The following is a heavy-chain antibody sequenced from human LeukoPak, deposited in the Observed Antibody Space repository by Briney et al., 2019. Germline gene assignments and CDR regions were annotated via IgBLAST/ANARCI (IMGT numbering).Heavy chain of an antibody. D-gene: IGHD1-26*01. V-gene: IGHV3-74*01. CDR2: INGDGSST. CDR3: ARDVRYSPDY. Sequence: GGSLRLSCAASGFTFNIYWMHWVRQAPGKGLVWVSRINGDGSSTTYTDSVKGRFTISRDNAKNTLYLQMNSLRAEDTAMYYCARDVRYSPDYWGLGTLVTVSS. J-gene: IGHJ4*02. CDR1: GFTFNIYW.